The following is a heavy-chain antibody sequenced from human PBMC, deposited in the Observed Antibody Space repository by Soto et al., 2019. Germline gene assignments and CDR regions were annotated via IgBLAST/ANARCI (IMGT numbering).Heavy chain of an antibody. D-gene: IGHD3-3*01. J-gene: IGHJ4*02. Sequence: QVQLQESGPGLVKPSQTLSLTCTVSGGSISSGDYNWSWIRQPPGKGLEWIGYIYYSGTTYYNPALRSRASKSVDTSKTQFSLNLSSVTAADTAVYYCARHGIFGVVTYFDYWGRGTLVTVSS. CDR2: IYYSGTT. CDR1: GGSISSGDYN. CDR3: ARHGIFGVVTYFDY. V-gene: IGHV4-30-4*01.